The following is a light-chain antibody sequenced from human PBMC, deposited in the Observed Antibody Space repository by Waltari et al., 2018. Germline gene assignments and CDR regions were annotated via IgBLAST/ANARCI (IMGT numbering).Light chain of an antibody. Sequence: QSALTQPASVSGSPGQSITISCTGTSSDVGGYNYVSWYQQHPGKAPKLMIYDGSNRPSGVSNGFSGSKSGNTASLTISGLQAEDEADYYCSSYTSSSTLYVVFGGGTKLTVL. CDR2: DGS. CDR1: SSDVGGYNY. CDR3: SSYTSSSTLYVV. V-gene: IGLV2-14*03. J-gene: IGLJ2*01.